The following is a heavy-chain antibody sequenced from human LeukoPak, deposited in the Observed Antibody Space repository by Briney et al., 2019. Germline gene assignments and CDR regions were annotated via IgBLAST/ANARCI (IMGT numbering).Heavy chain of an antibody. CDR2: INPNSGGT. V-gene: IGHV1-2*06. J-gene: IGHJ4*02. Sequence: WASVKVSCKASGYTLTGYYMHWVRQAPGQGLEWMGRINPNSGGTNYAQKFQGRVTMTRDTSISTAYMELSRLRSDDTAVYYCARDVGDGYLRYFDYWGQGTLVTVSS. CDR3: ARDVGDGYLRYFDY. CDR1: GYTLTGYY. D-gene: IGHD5-24*01.